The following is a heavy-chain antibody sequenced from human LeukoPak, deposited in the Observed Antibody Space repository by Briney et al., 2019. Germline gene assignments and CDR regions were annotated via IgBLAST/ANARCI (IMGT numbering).Heavy chain of an antibody. Sequence: GSLRLSCAASGFTFSSYAMTWVRQAPGKGLEWVSGISADSSTYYADSVKGRFTISRDNSKNTLYLQMNGLRVDDTAVYYCAHPSAVGVWGQGTTVTVS. V-gene: IGHV3-23*01. J-gene: IGHJ6*02. CDR2: ISADSST. CDR3: AHPSAVGV. CDR1: GFTFSSYA.